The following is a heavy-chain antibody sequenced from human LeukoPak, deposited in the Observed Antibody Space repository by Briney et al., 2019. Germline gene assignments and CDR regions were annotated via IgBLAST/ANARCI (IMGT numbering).Heavy chain of an antibody. Sequence: SCTASGGTFSSYAMSWVRQAPGKGLEWVSAISGSGGSTYYADSVKGRFTISRDNSKNTLYLQMNSLRAEDTAVYYCAKDLSDFWSGYSEDDYWGQGTLVTVSS. CDR2: ISGSGGST. V-gene: IGHV3-23*01. J-gene: IGHJ4*02. CDR3: AKDLSDFWSGYSEDDY. D-gene: IGHD3-3*01. CDR1: GGTFSSYA.